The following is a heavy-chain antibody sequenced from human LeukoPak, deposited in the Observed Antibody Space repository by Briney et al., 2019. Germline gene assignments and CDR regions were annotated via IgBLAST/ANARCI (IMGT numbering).Heavy chain of an antibody. V-gene: IGHV4-4*02. CDR2: IYHSGST. CDR1: GGSISSSNW. CDR3: ASSPILNYCSGGSCYEPRDNWFDP. J-gene: IGHJ5*02. D-gene: IGHD2-15*01. Sequence: SSGTLSLTCAVSGGSISSSNWWSWVRQPPGKGLEWIGEIYHSGSTNYNPSLKSRVTISVDKSKNQFSLKLSSVTAADTAVYYCASSPILNYCSGGSCYEPRDNWFDPWGQGTLVTVSS.